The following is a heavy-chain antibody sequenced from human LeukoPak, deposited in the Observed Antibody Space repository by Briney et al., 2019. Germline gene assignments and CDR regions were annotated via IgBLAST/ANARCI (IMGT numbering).Heavy chain of an antibody. CDR3: ASGEQWLSHDAFDI. J-gene: IGHJ3*02. CDR2: ISSSGSTI. V-gene: IGHV3-48*03. CDR1: GFTFSTYE. D-gene: IGHD6-19*01. Sequence: PGGSLRLSCAASGFTFSTYEMNWVRQAPGKGLEWVSYISSSGSTIYYADSVKGRFTISRDNAKNSLYLQMNSLRAEDTAVYYCASGEQWLSHDAFDIWGQGTMVTVSS.